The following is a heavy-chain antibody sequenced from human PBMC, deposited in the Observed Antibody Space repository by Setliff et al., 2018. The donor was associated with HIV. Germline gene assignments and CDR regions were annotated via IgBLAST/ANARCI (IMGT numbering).Heavy chain of an antibody. CDR2: ISHSGDT. CDR1: DGDLSGDS. J-gene: IGHJ3*02. Sequence: PSETLSLTCDVADGDLSGDSWSWIRQPPGKGLQWIGEISHSGDTNYNPSLKSRVTISADTSKNQFSLKLSSVTAADTAVYYCARVGDFYDTSGYYSVLDAFDIWGQGTMVTVSS. V-gene: IGHV4-34*01. CDR3: ARVGDFYDTSGYYSVLDAFDI. D-gene: IGHD3-22*01.